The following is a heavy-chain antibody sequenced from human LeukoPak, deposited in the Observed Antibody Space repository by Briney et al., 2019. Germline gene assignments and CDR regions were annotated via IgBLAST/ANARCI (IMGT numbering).Heavy chain of an antibody. Sequence: GGSLRLSCAASGITFGSYWMTWVRQAPGKGLECVANIKPDGSEKHYVDSVEGRFTISRDNAKNSLFLEMNSLRAEDTAVYYCAKGNPGYGYGTYYFDYWGQGTLVTVSS. D-gene: IGHD5-18*01. CDR1: GITFGSYW. CDR2: IKPDGSEK. V-gene: IGHV3-7*05. CDR3: AKGNPGYGYGTYYFDY. J-gene: IGHJ4*02.